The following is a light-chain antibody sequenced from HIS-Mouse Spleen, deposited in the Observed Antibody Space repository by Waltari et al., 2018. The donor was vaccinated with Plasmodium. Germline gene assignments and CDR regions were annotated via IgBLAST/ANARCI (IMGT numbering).Light chain of an antibody. CDR2: EES. Sequence: SYELTQPPSVSVSPGHTARITCSGDALPKNYAYWYQQKSGQAPVLVIYEESNRPSGIPGRFSGSSSGTMATLTISGAQVEDEADYYCYSTDSSGNHRVFGGGTKLTVL. CDR1: ALPKNY. CDR3: YSTDSSGNHRV. J-gene: IGLJ3*02. V-gene: IGLV3-10*01.